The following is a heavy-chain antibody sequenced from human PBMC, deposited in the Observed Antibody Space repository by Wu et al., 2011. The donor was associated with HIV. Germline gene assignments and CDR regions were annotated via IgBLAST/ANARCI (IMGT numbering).Heavy chain of an antibody. CDR1: GYTFTAYY. V-gene: IGHV1-2*02. D-gene: IGHD6-19*01. J-gene: IGHJ5*02. CDR2: INPHSGGT. CDR3: ASDSGHISGWYTWFDP. Sequence: QVQLVQSGAEGEEGLGPRVKVSCKASGYTFTAYYMHWLRQAPGQGLEWMGWINPHSGGTNFAQKFQGRVTMTRDTSITTAYMELSRLRSEDTAVYYCASDSGHISGWYTWFDPWGQGTLVTVSS.